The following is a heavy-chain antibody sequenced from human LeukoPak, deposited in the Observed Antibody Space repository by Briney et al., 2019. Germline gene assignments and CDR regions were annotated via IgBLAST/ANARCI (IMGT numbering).Heavy chain of an antibody. D-gene: IGHD6-6*01. Sequence: SETLSLTCTVSGGSISSGGYYWSWIRQPPGKGLEWIGYVYHSGSTYYNPSLKSRVTISVDRSKNQFSLKLSSVTAADTAVYYCARDPEQLAMDSAFDIWGQGTMVTVSS. J-gene: IGHJ3*02. CDR1: GGSISSGGYY. CDR2: VYHSGST. V-gene: IGHV4-30-2*01. CDR3: ARDPEQLAMDSAFDI.